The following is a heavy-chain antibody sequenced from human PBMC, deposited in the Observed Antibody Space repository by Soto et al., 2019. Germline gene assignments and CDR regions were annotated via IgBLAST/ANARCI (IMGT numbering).Heavy chain of an antibody. V-gene: IGHV5-51*01. J-gene: IGHJ3*02. D-gene: IGHD7-27*01. CDR1: GYSFTSYW. Sequence: GESLKISCKGSGYSFTSYWIGWGRQMPGEGLEWVGIIYPGDSDTRSSPSFQGQVTISAAKTISTSLLQWSSLKASDAAMYYCASYGGLTVDAFDIWGQGTMVTVSS. CDR3: ASYGGLTVDAFDI. CDR2: IYPGDSDT.